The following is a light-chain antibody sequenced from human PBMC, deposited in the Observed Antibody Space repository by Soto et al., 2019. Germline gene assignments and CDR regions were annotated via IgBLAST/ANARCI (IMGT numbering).Light chain of an antibody. CDR1: ESVSTN. Sequence: EIEMTQSPATLSLAPGERVTLSCRASESVSTNLAWYQQKAGQAPRLLIYGASTRATGIPARFSGSGSGTEFTLTISSLQSEDFAVYYCQQRSNWPPSYTFGQGTKVDIK. CDR2: GAS. J-gene: IGKJ2*01. CDR3: QQRSNWPPSYT. V-gene: IGKV3-15*01.